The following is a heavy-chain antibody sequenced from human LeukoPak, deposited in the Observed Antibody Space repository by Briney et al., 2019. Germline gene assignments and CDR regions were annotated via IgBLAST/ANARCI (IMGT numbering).Heavy chain of an antibody. CDR3: ASYDGAFDI. CDR2: IYYTGIT. CDR1: GGSISNYY. D-gene: IGHD3-22*01. Sequence: SETLSLTCTVSGGSISNYYWSWIRQPPGKGLEWIGYIYYTGITNYNPSLKSRVTISVDTSKNQFSLKLSSVTAADTAVYYCASYDGAFDIWGQGTMVTVSS. V-gene: IGHV4-59*01. J-gene: IGHJ3*02.